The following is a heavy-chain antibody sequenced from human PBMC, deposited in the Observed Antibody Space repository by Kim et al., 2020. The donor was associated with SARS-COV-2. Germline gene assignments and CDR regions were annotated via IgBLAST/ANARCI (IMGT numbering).Heavy chain of an antibody. J-gene: IGHJ4*02. CDR3: ARVFGYGYRPIDY. V-gene: IGHV4-34*01. CDR2: INHSGST. CDR1: GGSFSGYY. Sequence: SETLSLTCAVYGGSFSGYYWSWIRQPPGKGLEWIGEINHSGSTNYNPSLKSRVTISVDTSKNQFSLKLSSVTAADTAVYYCARVFGYGYRPIDYWGQGTLVTVSS. D-gene: IGHD5-18*01.